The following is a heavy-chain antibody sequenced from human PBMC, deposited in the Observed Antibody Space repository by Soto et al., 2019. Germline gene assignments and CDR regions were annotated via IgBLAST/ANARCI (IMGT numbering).Heavy chain of an antibody. J-gene: IGHJ4*02. V-gene: IGHV3-30*03. CDR1: GFTFSSYG. CDR3: APWFGAFDY. CDR2: ISYDGSNK. D-gene: IGHD3-10*01. Sequence: QVQLVESGGGVVQPGRSLRLSCAASGFTFSSYGMPWVRQAPGKGLEWVAVISYDGSNKYYADSVKGRFTISRDNYKNTLYLQMNSLRAEDTAVYYCAPWFGAFDYWGQGTLVTVSS.